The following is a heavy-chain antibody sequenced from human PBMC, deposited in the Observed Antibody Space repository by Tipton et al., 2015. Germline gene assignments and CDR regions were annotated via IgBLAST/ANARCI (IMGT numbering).Heavy chain of an antibody. CDR1: GGSVSSYY. D-gene: IGHD1-7*01. V-gene: IGHV4-59*02. J-gene: IGHJ3*02. CDR2: IYSSATT. Sequence: TLSLTCTVSGGSVSSYYWSWIRQSPGKGLEWIGYIYSSATTSYSSALRSRVTISVDTSKNQFSLNLRSVTAADTAVYYCATESRNWDSPLFATFEIWGQGTVVTVSS. CDR3: ATESRNWDSPLFATFEI.